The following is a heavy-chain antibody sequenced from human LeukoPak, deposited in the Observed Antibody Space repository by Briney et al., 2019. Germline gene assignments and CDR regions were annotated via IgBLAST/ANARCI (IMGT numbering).Heavy chain of an antibody. V-gene: IGHV3-23*01. CDR3: VKSNNLGGDY. Sequence: PGGSLRLSCAASRFTLRGYVMTWVLQAPGKGLEWVSGISGSGERSFYADSVKGRFTISRGSSKNTVYLQMNNLRAEDTAVYYCVKSNNLGGDYWGQGTLVTVSS. CDR2: ISGSGERS. D-gene: IGHD1/OR15-1a*01. J-gene: IGHJ4*02. CDR1: RFTLRGYV.